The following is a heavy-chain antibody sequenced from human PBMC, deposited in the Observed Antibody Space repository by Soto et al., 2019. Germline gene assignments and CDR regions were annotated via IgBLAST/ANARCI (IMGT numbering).Heavy chain of an antibody. D-gene: IGHD1-26*01. CDR2: INPRSGDT. V-gene: IGHV1-2*06. CDR1: GYTFIGYY. CDR3: GRDCVGATPLGCFDP. Sequence: QVQLVQSGAEVKKPGASVKVSCKASGYTFIGYYIHWVRQAPGQGLEWMGRINPRSGDTTYAQKFQGRLTMTRDTSISTAYMELSSLRSDDTAVYYCGRDCVGATPLGCFDPWGQGSLVTVSS. J-gene: IGHJ5*02.